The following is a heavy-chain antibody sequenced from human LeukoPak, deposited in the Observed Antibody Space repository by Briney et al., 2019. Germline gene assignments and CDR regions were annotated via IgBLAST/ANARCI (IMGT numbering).Heavy chain of an antibody. J-gene: IGHJ3*01. Sequence: GGSLRLSCVASGFIVTPNNINWVRQAPGKGPEWVSIVYSDDTADYADSVRGRFTISRNTFKNTVYLQMNRMRAEDTAVYYCARDFCRSTACSPGEDAFDLWGLGTMVIVSS. V-gene: IGHV3-53*01. CDR3: ARDFCRSTACSPGEDAFDL. D-gene: IGHD2-2*01. CDR2: VYSDDTA. CDR1: GFIVTPNN.